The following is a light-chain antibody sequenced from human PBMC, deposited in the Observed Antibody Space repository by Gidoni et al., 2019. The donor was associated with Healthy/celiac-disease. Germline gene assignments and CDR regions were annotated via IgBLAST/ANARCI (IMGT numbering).Light chain of an antibody. V-gene: IGKV1-33*01. CDR1: QDISNY. CDR3: QQYDNLPLT. J-gene: IGKJ4*01. Sequence: DIQMTQSPSSLSASVGDRVTITCQASQDISNYLNWYQQKPGKAPKLLIYDASNLETGVPSRFSRSGSGTDFTFTISSLQPEDIATYYCQQYDNLPLTFGGXTKVEIK. CDR2: DAS.